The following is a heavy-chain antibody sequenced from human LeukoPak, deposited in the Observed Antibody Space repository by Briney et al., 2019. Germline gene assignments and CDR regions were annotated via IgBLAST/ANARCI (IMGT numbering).Heavy chain of an antibody. CDR3: ANEIRPNDY. J-gene: IGHJ4*02. V-gene: IGHV3-23*01. CDR2: ISISGDDT. CDR1: GFGFSSHA. Sequence: PGGSLRLSCATSGFGFSSHAMTWVRQAPGKGLEWLSAISISGDDTYYADSVKGRFTISRDNSKNTLYLQMNNLSADDTAMYYCANEIRPNDYWGQGTLVTVSS. D-gene: IGHD4-17*01.